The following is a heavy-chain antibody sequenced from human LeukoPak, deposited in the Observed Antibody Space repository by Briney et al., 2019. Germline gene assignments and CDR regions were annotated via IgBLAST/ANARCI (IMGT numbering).Heavy chain of an antibody. CDR3: AKGEQQLGNWFDP. D-gene: IGHD6-13*01. V-gene: IGHV3-30*18. Sequence: PGRSLRLSCAASGFTFSSYGMHWVRQAPGKGLEWVAVISYDGSNKYYADSVKGRFTISRDNSKNTLYLKMNSLRAEDTAVYYCAKGEQQLGNWFDPWGQGTLVTVSS. J-gene: IGHJ5*02. CDR1: GFTFSSYG. CDR2: ISYDGSNK.